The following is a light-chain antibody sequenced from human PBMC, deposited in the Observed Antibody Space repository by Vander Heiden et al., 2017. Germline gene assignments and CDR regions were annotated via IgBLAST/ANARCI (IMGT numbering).Light chain of an antibody. J-gene: IGKJ2*01. Sequence: ASQLTQSPSSLSASVGDRVTITCRASQGISSALAWYQQKPGKAPKLLIYDASSLERGVKSRFSASADGPDFTLTISSRQPEDFAPYYCQQWNSDPPMYTFGQGTKLEIK. CDR1: QGISSA. V-gene: IGKV1-13*02. CDR2: DAS. CDR3: QQWNSDPPMYT.